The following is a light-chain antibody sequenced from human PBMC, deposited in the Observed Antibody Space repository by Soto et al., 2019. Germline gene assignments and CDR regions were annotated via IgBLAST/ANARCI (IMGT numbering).Light chain of an antibody. CDR3: VLYMGSGIWV. Sequence: QSVLTQPASVSGSPGQSITISCTGTSSDLAIYNYVSWYQQQPGKAPKLMIYQVTNRPSGVSNRFSGSRSGNTASLTITGAQADDESDYYCVLYMGSGIWVFGGGTKLTVL. CDR1: SSDLAIYNY. CDR2: QVT. J-gene: IGLJ3*02. V-gene: IGLV2-14*01.